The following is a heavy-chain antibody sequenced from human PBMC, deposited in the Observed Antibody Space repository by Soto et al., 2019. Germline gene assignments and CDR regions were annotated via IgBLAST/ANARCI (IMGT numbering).Heavy chain of an antibody. CDR1: GGSFSGYY. V-gene: IGHV4-34*01. J-gene: IGHJ5*02. D-gene: IGHD5-12*01. Sequence: SETLSLTCAVYGGSFSGYYWSWIRQPPGKELEWIGEINHSGSTNYNPSLKSRVTISVDTSKYQFSLKLSSVTAADTAVYYCARGRRLIGSGYDYRGNGFDPWGQGTLVTAPQ. CDR2: INHSGST. CDR3: ARGRRLIGSGYDYRGNGFDP.